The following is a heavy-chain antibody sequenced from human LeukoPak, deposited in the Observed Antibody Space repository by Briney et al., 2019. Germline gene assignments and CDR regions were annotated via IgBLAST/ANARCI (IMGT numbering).Heavy chain of an antibody. CDR2: ISSRSSYI. CDR1: GFTFSSYS. V-gene: IGHV3-21*01. CDR3: ARDNGTRAFDI. D-gene: IGHD2-8*01. Sequence: GGSLRLSCAASGFTFSSYSMNWVRQAPGKGLEWVSSISSRSSYIYYADSVKGRFTISRDNSKNTLYLQMNSLRAEDTAVYYCARDNGTRAFDIWGQGTMVTVSS. J-gene: IGHJ3*02.